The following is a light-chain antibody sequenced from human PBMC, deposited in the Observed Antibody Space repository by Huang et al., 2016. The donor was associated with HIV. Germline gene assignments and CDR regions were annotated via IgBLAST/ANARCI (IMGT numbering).Light chain of an antibody. Sequence: EIMLTQSPVTLSLSLGDKASLSCRASQRVGVNLAWDQQKPGQAPTLLIYGASDRATGISARFSGSGSGTDFILTITSLQSEDSAVYFCQQYDKWPGTFGQGTKLEI. CDR3: QQYDKWPGT. V-gene: IGKV3-15*01. CDR1: QRVGVN. CDR2: GAS. J-gene: IGKJ2*01.